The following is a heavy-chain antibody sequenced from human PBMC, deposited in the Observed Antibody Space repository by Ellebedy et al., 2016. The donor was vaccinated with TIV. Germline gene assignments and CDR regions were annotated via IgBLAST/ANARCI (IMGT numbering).Heavy chain of an antibody. CDR3: ATHSNSDYYYYMDV. CDR2: INPNSGGT. Sequence: ASVKVSCXASGYTFTGYYMHWVRQAPGQGLEWMGWINPNSGGTNYAQKFQGWVTMTRDTSISTAYMELRSLRSDDTAVYYCATHSNSDYYYYMDVWGKGTTVTVSS. V-gene: IGHV1-2*04. J-gene: IGHJ6*03. D-gene: IGHD4-11*01. CDR1: GYTFTGYY.